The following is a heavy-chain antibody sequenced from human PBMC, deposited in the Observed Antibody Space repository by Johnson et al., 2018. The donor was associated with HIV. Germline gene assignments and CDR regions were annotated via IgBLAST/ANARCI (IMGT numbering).Heavy chain of an antibody. J-gene: IGHJ3*02. CDR3: AKSTQASILRESGPYGAFDI. CDR2: ISYDGNNK. Sequence: QVQLVESGGGVVQPGRSLRLSCAASGFTFSSYGMHWVRQAPGKGLEWVAVISYDGNNKYSADSVKGRFPISSDNSKNTPYLKMNSLGVEDTAVYYCAKSTQASILRESGPYGAFDIWGQGTMVTVSS. D-gene: IGHD3-10*01. CDR1: GFTFSSYG. V-gene: IGHV3-30*18.